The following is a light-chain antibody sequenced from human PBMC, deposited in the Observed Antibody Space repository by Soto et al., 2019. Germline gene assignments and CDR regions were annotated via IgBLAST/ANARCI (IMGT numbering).Light chain of an antibody. Sequence: QSELTXPPSASGTPGQRLTISCYGISSNIVSNTVNWYQQLPGTAPKLLIYSNNQRPSGVPDRFSGSKSGTSASLAISGLQSEDEADYYCAAWDDSLNGPHVVFGGGTKVTGL. CDR3: AAWDDSLNGPHVV. CDR2: SNN. V-gene: IGLV1-44*01. CDR1: SSNIVSNT. J-gene: IGLJ2*01.